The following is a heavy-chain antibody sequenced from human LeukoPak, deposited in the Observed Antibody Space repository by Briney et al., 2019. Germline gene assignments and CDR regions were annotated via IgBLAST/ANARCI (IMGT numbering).Heavy chain of an antibody. CDR1: EFTFSSYA. V-gene: IGHV3-23*01. D-gene: IGHD3-22*01. Sequence: PGGSLRLSCAASEFTFSSYAMSWVRQAPGKGLGWVSVISGSGGSTYYADSVKGRFTISRDNSKNTLYLQMNSLRAEDTAVYYCAKVPYDSSGYYLQPNFDYWGQGTLVTVSS. CDR2: ISGSGGST. CDR3: AKVPYDSSGYYLQPNFDY. J-gene: IGHJ4*02.